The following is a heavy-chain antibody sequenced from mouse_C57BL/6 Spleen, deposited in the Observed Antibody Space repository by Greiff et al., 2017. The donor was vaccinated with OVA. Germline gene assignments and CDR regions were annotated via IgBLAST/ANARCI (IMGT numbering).Heavy chain of an antibody. Sequence: QVQLQQPGAELVMPGASVKLSCKASGYTFTSYWMHWVKQRPGQGLEWIGEIDPSDSYTNYNQKFKGKSTLTVDKSSSTAYMQLSSLTSEDSAVYYCAREDSSGHSNAMDYWGQGTSVTVSS. CDR3: AREDSSGHSNAMDY. CDR2: IDPSDSYT. V-gene: IGHV1-69*01. D-gene: IGHD3-2*02. J-gene: IGHJ4*01. CDR1: GYTFTSYW.